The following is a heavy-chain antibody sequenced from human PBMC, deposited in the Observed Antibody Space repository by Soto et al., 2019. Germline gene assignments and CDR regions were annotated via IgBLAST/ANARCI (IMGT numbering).Heavy chain of an antibody. CDR2: INVGNGNA. CDR3: ARRLGGWDDAFDI. V-gene: IGHV1-3*01. D-gene: IGHD3-16*01. J-gene: IGHJ3*02. Sequence: GASVKVSCKASGYTFISYPMHWMRQAPGQSLEWMGWINVGNGNAKFSPKFQDRVTLTSDTSASTTYMELTTLRSEDTAVYYCARRLGGWDDAFDIWGQGTMVTVSS. CDR1: GYTFISYP.